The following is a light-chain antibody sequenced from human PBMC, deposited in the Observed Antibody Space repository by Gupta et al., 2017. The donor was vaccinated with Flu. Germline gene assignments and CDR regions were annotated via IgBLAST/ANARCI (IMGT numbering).Light chain of an antibody. CDR2: QDN. Sequence: SPGQTASITCSGDKLGNKFVSWYQQKAGQFPVLVIHQDNKRPSGIPERLSGSNSGNTATLTISGTQSMDEADYYCQAWDTNTGVFGGGTKLTVL. CDR3: QAWDTNTGV. CDR1: KLGNKF. V-gene: IGLV3-1*01. J-gene: IGLJ2*01.